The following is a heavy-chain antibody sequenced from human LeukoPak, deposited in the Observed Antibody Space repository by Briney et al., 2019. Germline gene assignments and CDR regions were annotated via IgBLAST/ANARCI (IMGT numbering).Heavy chain of an antibody. CDR1: GFTLRSYW. J-gene: IGHJ4*02. D-gene: IGHD6-25*01. CDR3: AREYSSGWPFDY. CDR2: VNSDVSST. V-gene: IGHV3-74*01. Sequence: GGSLRLSCAASGFTLRSYWMHWVRQAPGKGLVWVSRVNSDVSSTSYADSVKGRFTISRDTAKNTMYLQMNSLRAEDTAVYYCAREYSSGWPFDYWGQGTLVTVSS.